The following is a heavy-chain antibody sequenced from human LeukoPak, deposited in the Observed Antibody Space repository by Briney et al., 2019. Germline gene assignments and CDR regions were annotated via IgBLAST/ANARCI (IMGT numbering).Heavy chain of an antibody. D-gene: IGHD3-22*01. Sequence: GGSLRLSCAASGFTFSSYGMHWVRQAPGKGLEWVAVIWYDGSNKYYADSVKGRFTISGDNSKNTLYLQMNSLRAEDTAVYYCARVQKNYYDSSGYYYRSLDYWGQGTLVTVSS. J-gene: IGHJ4*02. V-gene: IGHV3-33*01. CDR2: IWYDGSNK. CDR3: ARVQKNYYDSSGYYYRSLDY. CDR1: GFTFSSYG.